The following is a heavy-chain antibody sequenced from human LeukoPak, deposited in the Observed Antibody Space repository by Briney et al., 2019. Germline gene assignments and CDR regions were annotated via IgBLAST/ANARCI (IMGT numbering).Heavy chain of an antibody. CDR3: ARGTSSSSSYYYYYMDV. D-gene: IGHD6-6*01. Sequence: GGSLRLSCAASGFSFDDYAMHWVRQAPGKGLEWVSGISWNSGSIGYADSVKGRFTISRDNAKNSLYLQMNSLRAEDTAVYYCARGTSSSSSYYYYYMDVWGKGTTVTVSS. CDR1: GFSFDDYA. V-gene: IGHV3-9*01. CDR2: ISWNSGSI. J-gene: IGHJ6*03.